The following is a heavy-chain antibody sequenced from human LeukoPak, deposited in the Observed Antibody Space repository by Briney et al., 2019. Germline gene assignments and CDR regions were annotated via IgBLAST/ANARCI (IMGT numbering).Heavy chain of an antibody. D-gene: IGHD3-9*01. CDR3: ARLSSLRYFDWSDFDY. Sequence: ASVKVSCKASGYTFTSYYMHWVRQAPGQGLEWMGIINPSGGSTSYAQKFQGRVTMTRDTSTSTVYMELSSLRSEDTAVYYCARLSSLRYFDWSDFDYWGQGTLVTVSS. CDR1: GYTFTSYY. V-gene: IGHV1-46*01. J-gene: IGHJ4*02. CDR2: INPSGGST.